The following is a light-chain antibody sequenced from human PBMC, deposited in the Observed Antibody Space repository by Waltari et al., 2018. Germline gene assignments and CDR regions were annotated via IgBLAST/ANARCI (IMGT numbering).Light chain of an antibody. CDR2: RIP. CDR3: MQATHWPYT. Sequence: DVVMTQSPLSLPVTLGQPAPISCSSSQSLAHSDGNTYLNCFPQRPGQSPRRLIYRIPHRDSGVPGGFSGSGSGTDFTLRISRVEAEDVGGVYYCMQATHWPYTFGQGTKLDIK. V-gene: IGKV2-30*02. CDR1: QSLAHSDGNTY. J-gene: IGKJ2*01.